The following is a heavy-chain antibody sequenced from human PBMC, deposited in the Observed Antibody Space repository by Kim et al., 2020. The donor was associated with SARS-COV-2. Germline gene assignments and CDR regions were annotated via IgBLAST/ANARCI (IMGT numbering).Heavy chain of an antibody. CDR3: AREAGQYCSGGSCYILHDAFDI. Sequence: ASVKVSCKASGYTFTGYYMHWVRQAPGQGLEWMGWINPNSGGTNYAQKFQGWVTMTRDTSISTAYMELSRLRSDDTAVYYCAREAGQYCSGGSCYILHDAFDIWGQGTMVTVSS. J-gene: IGHJ3*02. V-gene: IGHV1-2*04. CDR1: GYTFTGYY. CDR2: INPNSGGT. D-gene: IGHD2-15*01.